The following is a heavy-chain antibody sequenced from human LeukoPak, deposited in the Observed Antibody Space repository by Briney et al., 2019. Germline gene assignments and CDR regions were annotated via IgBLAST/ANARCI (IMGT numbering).Heavy chain of an antibody. J-gene: IGHJ5*02. CDR3: AKDANGYTDNWFDP. Sequence: HPGGSLRLSCAASGFTFSSYGMSWVRQASGKGLEWVSAISGSGGSTYYADSVKGRFTISRDNSKNTLYLQMNSLRAEDTAVYYCAKDANGYTDNWFDPWGQGTLVTVSS. CDR2: ISGSGGST. V-gene: IGHV3-23*01. D-gene: IGHD5-24*01. CDR1: GFTFSSYG.